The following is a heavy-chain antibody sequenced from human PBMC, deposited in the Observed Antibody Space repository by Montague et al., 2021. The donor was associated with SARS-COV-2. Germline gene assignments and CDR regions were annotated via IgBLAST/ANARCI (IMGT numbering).Heavy chain of an antibody. CDR1: GFSLRTAETC. CDR3: ARLSGVAPRCYYEGMDV. Sequence: PALVKPTQTLTLTCTFSGFSLRTAETCVICIRQPPGKAPQWLARIDWDGDKYYSRTLETRVSISTDTAKTQVVLTMTNVDPMDTATYYCARLSGVAPRCYYEGMDVWGQGTAVTVSS. V-gene: IGHV2-70*11. D-gene: IGHD7-27*01. CDR2: IDWDGDK. J-gene: IGHJ6*02.